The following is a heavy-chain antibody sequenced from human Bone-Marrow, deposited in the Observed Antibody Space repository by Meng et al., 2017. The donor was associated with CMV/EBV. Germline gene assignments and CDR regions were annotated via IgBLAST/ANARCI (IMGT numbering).Heavy chain of an antibody. V-gene: IGHV1-2*02. CDR3: VRGGNWNYGPRNWFDP. Sequence: ASVKVSCKASGYTFTDYHMHWVRQAPGQGLEWMGWINPKSGGTSYAQKFQGRVTMTKDTSISTAYMELSRLRSDDTAVYYCVRGGNWNYGPRNWFDPWGQGTRVTVSS. D-gene: IGHD1-7*01. J-gene: IGHJ5*02. CDR2: INPKSGGT. CDR1: GYTFTDYH.